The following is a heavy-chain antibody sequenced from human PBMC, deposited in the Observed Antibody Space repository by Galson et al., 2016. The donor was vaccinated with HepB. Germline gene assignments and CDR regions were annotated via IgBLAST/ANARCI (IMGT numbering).Heavy chain of an antibody. CDR3: ARAAGKAFDS. V-gene: IGHV3-48*04. CDR2: ISSSSTTI. Sequence: SLRLSCAASGFTFSNYNMNWVRQAPGKGLQWVSYISSSSTTIYYADSVKGRFTISRDNAKNSLYLQMNSLRGEDTAVYFCARAAGKAFDSWGQGTLVTVSS. CDR1: GFTFSNYN. J-gene: IGHJ4*02. D-gene: IGHD6-13*01.